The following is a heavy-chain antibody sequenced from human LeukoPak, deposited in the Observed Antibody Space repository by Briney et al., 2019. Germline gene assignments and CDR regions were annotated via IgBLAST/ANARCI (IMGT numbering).Heavy chain of an antibody. CDR1: GFTFSSYG. J-gene: IGHJ5*02. D-gene: IGHD3-10*02. Sequence: GGSLRLSCAASGFTFSSYGMHWVRQAPGKGLEWLAFIRYDGSNKYYADSVKGRFTISRDNSKNTLYLQMNSLRAEDTAVYYCARDLLGLGSGSYPPWGQGTLVTVSS. CDR3: ARDLLGLGSGSYPP. CDR2: IRYDGSNK. V-gene: IGHV3-30*02.